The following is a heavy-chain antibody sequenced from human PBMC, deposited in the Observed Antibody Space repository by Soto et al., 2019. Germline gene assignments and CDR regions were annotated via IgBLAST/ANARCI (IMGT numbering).Heavy chain of an antibody. J-gene: IGHJ4*01. V-gene: IGHV3-7*01. CDR3: ARDSGYGSGNSVNHYLDC. Sequence: EEQLVASGGGLVQPGGSLSLSCAASGFTLRSYWMSWVRQAPGKGLEWLATIKTDASEKKYVDSVKGRFTVFRDNAKNSLYLQMDSLRSEDTAVYYGARDSGYGSGNSVNHYLDCWGRGTLVTVSS. CDR1: GFTLRSYW. CDR2: IKTDASEK. D-gene: IGHD3-10*01.